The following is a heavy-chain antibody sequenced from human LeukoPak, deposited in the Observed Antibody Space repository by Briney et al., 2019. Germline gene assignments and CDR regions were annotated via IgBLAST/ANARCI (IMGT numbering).Heavy chain of an antibody. CDR2: IYSGGST. V-gene: IGHV3-66*01. J-gene: IGHJ6*02. CDR3: ARDGEYYYGMDV. CDR1: GFTVSSNY. Sequence: GGSLRLSCAASGFTVSSNYMSWVRQAPGKGLEWVSVIYSGGSTYYADSVKGRFTISRGNSKNTLYLQMNSLRAEDTAVYYCARDGEYYYGMDVWGQGTTVTVSS.